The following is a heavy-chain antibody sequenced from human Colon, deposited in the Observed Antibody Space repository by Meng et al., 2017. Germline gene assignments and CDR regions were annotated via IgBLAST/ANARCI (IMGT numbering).Heavy chain of an antibody. D-gene: IGHD1-7*01. Sequence: QAQLQESGPGVVKPSGTLSLTCAVSGGSISSGDWWSWVRQPPGKGLEWIAEIDHTGNTNYNPSLKSRVTISVDKSKNQFSLKLSFMTAADTAVYYCARVGPGELPNFFDPWGQGTLVTVSS. J-gene: IGHJ5*02. V-gene: IGHV4-4*02. CDR1: GGSISSGDW. CDR3: ARVGPGELPNFFDP. CDR2: IDHTGNT.